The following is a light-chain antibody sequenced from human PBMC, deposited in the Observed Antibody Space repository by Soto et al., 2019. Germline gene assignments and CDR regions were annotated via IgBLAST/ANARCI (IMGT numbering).Light chain of an antibody. CDR3: QSYDSSLSGWV. CDR1: SSNIGAPYD. V-gene: IGLV1-40*01. J-gene: IGLJ3*02. Sequence: QSVLTQPPSVSGAPGQRVTISCTGSSSNIGAPYDVHWYQQLPGTAPKLLIYTNINRPSGVPDRFSGSKSGTSASLVITGLQAEDEADYYCQSYDSSLSGWVFGGGPKLTVL. CDR2: TNI.